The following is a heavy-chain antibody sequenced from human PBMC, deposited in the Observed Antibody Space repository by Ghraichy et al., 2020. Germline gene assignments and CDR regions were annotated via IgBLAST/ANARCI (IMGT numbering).Heavy chain of an antibody. Sequence: SQTLSLTCDISGDNVSSTSAAWGWIRQSPSRGLEWLGRTYFRSKWYNHYAVALKSRIIINADTSKNQVSLQLNSVTPEDTAVYYCARAMASGWYNYWGQGTLVTVSS. J-gene: IGHJ4*02. CDR1: GDNVSSTSAA. CDR3: ARAMASGWYNY. CDR2: TYFRSKWYN. V-gene: IGHV6-1*01. D-gene: IGHD6-19*01.